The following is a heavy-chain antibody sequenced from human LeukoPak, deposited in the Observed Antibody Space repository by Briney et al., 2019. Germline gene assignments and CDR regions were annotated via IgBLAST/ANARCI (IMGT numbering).Heavy chain of an antibody. CDR1: GFIFSGYS. J-gene: IGHJ1*01. V-gene: IGHV3-21*01. CDR3: AREPSGGYCSSSSCSRYFQH. Sequence: PGGSLRLSCAASGFIFSGYSMNCVRQAPGKGLEWVSSTSASDTYINYADSLKGRFTISRDNAKNSLYLQMNSLRAEDTAVYYCAREPSGGYCSSSSCSRYFQHWGQGTLVTVSS. CDR2: TSASDTYI. D-gene: IGHD2-2*01.